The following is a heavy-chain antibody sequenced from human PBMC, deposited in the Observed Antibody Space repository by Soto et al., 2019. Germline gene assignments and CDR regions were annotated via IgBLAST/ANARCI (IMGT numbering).Heavy chain of an antibody. Sequence: QVQLQESGPGLVKPPGTLSLTCTVSSGSITSSKWWSWVRQPPGKGLEWIGEIYHGGSTNYNPSLKGRVTISVDKSKNQFSLQLNSVTAADTAVYYCAGHLTMPGTRGFDSWGQGTLVTVSS. J-gene: IGHJ4*02. CDR2: IYHGGST. CDR1: SGSITSSKW. CDR3: AGHLTMPGTRGFDS. D-gene: IGHD6-13*01. V-gene: IGHV4-4*03.